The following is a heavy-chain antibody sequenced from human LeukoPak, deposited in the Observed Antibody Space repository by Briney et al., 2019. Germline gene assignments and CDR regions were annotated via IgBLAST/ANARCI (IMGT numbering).Heavy chain of an antibody. J-gene: IGHJ4*02. Sequence: SETLSLTCTVSNYSITNDYYWGWFRQSPGKGLEWIGSIHHGGYTYYNPSLKSRVIISVDTSKNQFSLKLSSVTAADTAVYYCARWSYYDSSGHRDYFDYWGQGTLVTVSS. CDR3: ARWSYYDSSGHRDYFDY. V-gene: IGHV4-38-2*02. D-gene: IGHD3-22*01. CDR2: IHHGGYT. CDR1: NYSITNDYY.